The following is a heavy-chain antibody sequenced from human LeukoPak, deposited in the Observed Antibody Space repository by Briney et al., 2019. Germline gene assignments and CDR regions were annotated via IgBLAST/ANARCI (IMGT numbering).Heavy chain of an antibody. CDR2: ISGNGGRT. V-gene: IGHV3-23*01. Sequence: GGSLTLSCDDSGFSFSVYAMSWVRQAPGKGLEWVSVISGNGGRTYYADSVKGRFTISRDNSKNTLYLQMNSLRAEDTAVYYCAKVRDLDTVLGRFDNWGQGTLVTVSS. J-gene: IGHJ5*02. D-gene: IGHD5-18*01. CDR3: AKVRDLDTVLGRFDN. CDR1: GFSFSVYA.